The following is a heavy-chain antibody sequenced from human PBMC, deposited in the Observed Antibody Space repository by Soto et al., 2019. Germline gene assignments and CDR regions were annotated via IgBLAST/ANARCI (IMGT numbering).Heavy chain of an antibody. CDR1: GVTFNYAW. J-gene: IGHJ4*02. CDR2: IKSKIDGGTT. D-gene: IGHD3-22*01. Sequence: GGSLSLSCAASGVTFNYAWMHWVRQAPGKGLEWVGLIKSKIDGGTTDYAAPVKGRFTMSRDDSKNSMYMNLQMNSLKTEDTAVYYCAIMYSSGGAFDYWGQGTPVTVSS. V-gene: IGHV3-15*07. CDR3: AIMYSSGGAFDY.